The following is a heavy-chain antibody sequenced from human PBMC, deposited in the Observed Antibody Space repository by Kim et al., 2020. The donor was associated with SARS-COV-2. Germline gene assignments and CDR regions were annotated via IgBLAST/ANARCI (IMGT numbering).Heavy chain of an antibody. Sequence: VKGRFTISRDNAKNSLYLQMNSLRAEDTAVYYCARGAYYDILTGYAPLDYWGQGTLVTVSS. D-gene: IGHD3-9*01. V-gene: IGHV3-21*01. J-gene: IGHJ4*02. CDR3: ARGAYYDILTGYAPLDY.